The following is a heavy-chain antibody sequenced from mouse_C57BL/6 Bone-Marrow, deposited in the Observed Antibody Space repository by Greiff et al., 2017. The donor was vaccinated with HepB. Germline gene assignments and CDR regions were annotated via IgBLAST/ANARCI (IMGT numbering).Heavy chain of an antibody. CDR1: GFTFSDYG. Sequence: EVNVVESGGGLVKPGGSLKLSCAASGFTFSDYGMHWVRQAPEKGLEWVAYISSGSSTIYYADTVKGRFTISRDNAKNTLFLQMTSLRSEDTAMYYCARQVYDYDGYYFDYWGQGTTLTVSS. CDR3: ARQVYDYDGYYFDY. J-gene: IGHJ2*01. V-gene: IGHV5-17*01. D-gene: IGHD2-4*01. CDR2: ISSGSSTI.